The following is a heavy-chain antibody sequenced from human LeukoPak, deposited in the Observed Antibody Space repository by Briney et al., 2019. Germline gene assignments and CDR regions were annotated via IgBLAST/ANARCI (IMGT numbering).Heavy chain of an antibody. V-gene: IGHV3-7*01. Sequence: PGGSLRLSCAASGFTFSSYWMSWVRQAPGKGLEWVANIKQDGSEKYYVDSVKGRFTISRDNAKNSLYLQMNSLRAEGTAVYYCARDKSYSSSWYFWFDPWGQGTLVTVSS. J-gene: IGHJ5*02. CDR3: ARDKSYSSSWYFWFDP. D-gene: IGHD6-13*01. CDR2: IKQDGSEK. CDR1: GFTFSSYW.